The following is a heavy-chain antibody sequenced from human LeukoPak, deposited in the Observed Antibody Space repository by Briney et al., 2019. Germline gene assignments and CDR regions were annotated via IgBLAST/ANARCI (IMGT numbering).Heavy chain of an antibody. CDR1: GFTFSSYG. CDR2: ISYDGSNK. D-gene: IGHD3-22*01. CDR3: AKDYYDSSGDDY. Sequence: PGRSLRLSCAASGFTFSSYGMHWVRQAPGKGLEWVAVISYDGSNKYYADPVKGRFTISRDNSKNTLYLQMNSLRAEDTAVYYCAKDYYDSSGDDYWGQGTLVTVSS. V-gene: IGHV3-30*18. J-gene: IGHJ4*02.